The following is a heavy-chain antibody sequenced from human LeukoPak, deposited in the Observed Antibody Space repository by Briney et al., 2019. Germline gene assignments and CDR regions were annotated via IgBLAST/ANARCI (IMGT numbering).Heavy chain of an antibody. CDR2: INPNSGGT. V-gene: IGHV1-2*02. Sequence: ASVKVSCKASGYTFTGYYMHWVRQAPGQGLEWMGWINPNSGGTNYAQKFQGRVTMTRDTSISTAYMELSRLRSDDTAVYYCARDLEAFDYGGIVCNYWGQGTLVTVSS. CDR1: GYTFTGYY. D-gene: IGHD4-23*01. CDR3: ARDLEAFDYGGIVCNY. J-gene: IGHJ4*02.